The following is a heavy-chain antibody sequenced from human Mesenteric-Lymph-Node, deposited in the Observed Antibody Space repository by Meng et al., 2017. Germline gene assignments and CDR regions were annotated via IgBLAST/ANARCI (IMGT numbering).Heavy chain of an antibody. CDR1: GFTFSAYD. CDR2: IWYDGSNK. J-gene: IGHJ3*02. CDR3: ARDRGEYAFEI. Sequence: GESLKISCVASGFTFSAYDMTWVRQAPGKGLEWVAVIWYDGSNKYYADSVKGRFTISRDNSKNTLYLQMNSLRAEDTAVYYCARDRGEYAFEIWGQGTMVTVSS. V-gene: IGHV3-33*08.